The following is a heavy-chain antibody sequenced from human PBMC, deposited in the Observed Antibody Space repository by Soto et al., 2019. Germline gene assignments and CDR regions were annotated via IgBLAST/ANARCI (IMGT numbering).Heavy chain of an antibody. D-gene: IGHD3-3*01. CDR3: ATDDFWSGYYYYMDV. J-gene: IGHJ6*03. Sequence: ASVKVSCKVSGYTLTELSMHWVRQAPGKGLEWMGGFDPEDGETIYAQKFQGRVTMTEDTSTDTAYMELSSLRSEDTAVYYCATDDFWSGYYYYMDVWGKVTTVTVSS. CDR1: GYTLTELS. V-gene: IGHV1-24*01. CDR2: FDPEDGET.